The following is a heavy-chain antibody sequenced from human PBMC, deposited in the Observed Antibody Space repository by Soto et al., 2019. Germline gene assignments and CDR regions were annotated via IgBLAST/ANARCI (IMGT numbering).Heavy chain of an antibody. D-gene: IGHD1-1*01. Sequence: QITLKESGPTVVKPTQTLTLTCTFSGFSLSTTGVGVGWIRQPPGKALEWLALFYWDDTKRYRPSLKTRLTITKDTSKNQVVLTMTNMDPVDTATYYCVHRHYNLGKYGMDVWGQGTTVTVSS. CDR3: VHRHYNLGKYGMDV. J-gene: IGHJ6*02. CDR2: FYWDDTK. V-gene: IGHV2-5*02. CDR1: GFSLSTTGVG.